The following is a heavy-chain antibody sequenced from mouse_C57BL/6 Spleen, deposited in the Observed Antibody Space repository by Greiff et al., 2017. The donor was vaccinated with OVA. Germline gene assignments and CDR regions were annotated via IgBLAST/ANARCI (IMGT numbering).Heavy chain of an antibody. D-gene: IGHD2-2*01. CDR3: ARGYYGYPYAMDY. CDR2: ISSGSSTI. V-gene: IGHV5-17*01. Sequence: DVKLVESGGGLVKPGGSLELSCAASGFTFSDYGMHWVRQAPEKGLEWVAYISSGSSTIYYADTVKGRFTISRDNAKNTLFLQMTSLRSEDTAMYYCARGYYGYPYAMDYWGQGTSGTVSS. CDR1: GFTFSDYG. J-gene: IGHJ4*01.